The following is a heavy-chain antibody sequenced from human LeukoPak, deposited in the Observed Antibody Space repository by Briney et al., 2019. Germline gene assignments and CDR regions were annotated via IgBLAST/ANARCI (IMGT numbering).Heavy chain of an antibody. J-gene: IGHJ4*02. Sequence: NAGGSLRLSCAASGFTFSSYSMYWVRQAPGKGLEWVSSISSSSRYIYYADSVKGRFTISRDNAKNSLYLQMNSLRAEDTAVYYCARGDSSGWYASLDYWGQGTLITVSS. CDR3: ARGDSSGWYASLDY. V-gene: IGHV3-21*01. D-gene: IGHD6-19*01. CDR2: ISSSSRYI. CDR1: GFTFSSYS.